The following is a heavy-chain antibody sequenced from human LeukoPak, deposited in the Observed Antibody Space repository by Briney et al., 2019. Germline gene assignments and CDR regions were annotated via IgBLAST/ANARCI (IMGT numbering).Heavy chain of an antibody. J-gene: IGHJ6*03. CDR2: VNPSGRI. CDR3: ARGRHEITMILAVMTAVSYYLDV. CDR1: GGSFSGYY. D-gene: IGHD3-22*01. V-gene: IGHV4-34*01. Sequence: SETLSLTCAVYGGSFSGYYWTWIRQAPGKGLEWIGEVNPSGRISYNPSLKSRLTISVDASKNQFSLNLKSLTAADTAVYSCARGRHEITMILAVMTAVSYYLDVWGKGTTVTVS.